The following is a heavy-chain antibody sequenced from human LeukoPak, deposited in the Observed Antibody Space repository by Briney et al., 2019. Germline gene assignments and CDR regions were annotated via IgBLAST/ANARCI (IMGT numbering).Heavy chain of an antibody. CDR2: ISSSGSTI. CDR3: ARVGYYDSSGYNGDY. CDR1: GFTFSNAW. Sequence: GGSLRLSCAASGFTFSNAWMNWVRQAPGKGLEWVSYISSSGSTIYYADSVKGRFTISRDNAKNSLYLQMNSLRAEDTAVYYCARVGYYDSSGYNGDYWGQGTLVTVSS. V-gene: IGHV3-48*04. D-gene: IGHD3-22*01. J-gene: IGHJ4*02.